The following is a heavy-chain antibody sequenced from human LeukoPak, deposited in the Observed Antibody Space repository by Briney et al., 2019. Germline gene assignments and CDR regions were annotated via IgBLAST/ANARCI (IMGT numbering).Heavy chain of an antibody. J-gene: IGHJ4*02. CDR1: GFTFSNYL. D-gene: IGHD1-26*01. CDR3: ASYTYGSYGLEY. V-gene: IGHV3-74*01. CDR2: INGAGGSR. Sequence: PGGSLRLSCAASGFTFSNYLMHWVRQAPGEGLVWVARINGAGGSRSYADSVKGRFTISRDNAKGILYLQMNSLRAEDTAVYYCASYTYGSYGLEYWGQGTLVTVSS.